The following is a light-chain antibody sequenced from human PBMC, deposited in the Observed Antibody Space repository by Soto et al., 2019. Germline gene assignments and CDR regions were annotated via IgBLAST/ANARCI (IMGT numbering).Light chain of an antibody. CDR2: EVN. V-gene: IGLV2-8*01. J-gene: IGLJ2*01. Sequence: QSALTQPPSASGSPGQSVTISCTGTTIDVGGYNYVSWYQLHPGKVPKLIISEVNKRPSGVPDRFSGSKSGSTASLTVSGLQAEDEADYFCSSYAGSKNFILFGGGTKLTVL. CDR3: SSYAGSKNFIL. CDR1: TIDVGGYNY.